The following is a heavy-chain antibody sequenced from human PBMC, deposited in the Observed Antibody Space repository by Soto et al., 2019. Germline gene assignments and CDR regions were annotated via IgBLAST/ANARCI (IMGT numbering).Heavy chain of an antibody. CDR2: IYHSGST. D-gene: IGHD4-17*01. Sequence: SETLSLTCAVSGGSISSGGYSWSWIRQPPGKGLEWIGYIYHSGSTYYNPSLKSRVTISVDRSKNQFSLKLSSVTAADTAVYYCARVGTTVNTGYFDYWGQGTLVTVSS. V-gene: IGHV4-30-2*01. CDR1: GGSISSGGYS. CDR3: ARVGTTVNTGYFDY. J-gene: IGHJ4*02.